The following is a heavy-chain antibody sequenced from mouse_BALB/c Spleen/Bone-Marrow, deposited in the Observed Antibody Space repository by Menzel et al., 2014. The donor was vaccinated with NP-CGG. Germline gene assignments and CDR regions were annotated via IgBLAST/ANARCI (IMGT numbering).Heavy chain of an antibody. CDR3: ASYFGSSCYFDV. CDR2: INPYNGGT. CDR1: GYSFTGYT. V-gene: IGHV1-26*01. J-gene: IGHJ1*01. D-gene: IGHD1-1*01. Sequence: EVKVVESGPELVKPGASMKVSCKASGYSFTGYTMNWVKRSHGKNLEWIGLINPYNGGTTYNQKFKGKATLTVDKSSSTAYMELLSLTSEDSAVYYCASYFGSSCYFDVWGAGTTVTVSS.